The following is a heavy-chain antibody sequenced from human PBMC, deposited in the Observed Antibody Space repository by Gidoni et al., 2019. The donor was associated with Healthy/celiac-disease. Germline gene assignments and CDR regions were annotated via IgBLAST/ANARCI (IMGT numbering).Heavy chain of an antibody. Sequence: APGQGLEWMGWISAYNGNTNYAQKLQGRVTMTTDTSTSTAYMELRSLRSDDTAVYYCARGRSSDFDYWGQGTLVTVSS. V-gene: IGHV1-18*01. J-gene: IGHJ4*02. CDR3: ARGRSSDFDY. CDR2: ISAYNGNT. D-gene: IGHD3-10*01.